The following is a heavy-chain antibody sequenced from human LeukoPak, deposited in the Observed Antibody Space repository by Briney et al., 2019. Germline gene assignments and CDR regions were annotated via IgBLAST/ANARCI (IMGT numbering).Heavy chain of an antibody. CDR3: ARDDRSNTWSWFDP. Sequence: GASVKVSCTASGYTFTSYGISSVRQAPGQGLEWMGWISAYNGNTQYAQKLQGRVTMTTDTSTSTAYMELRSLRSDDTAVYYCARDDRSNTWSWFDPWGQGTLVTVSS. J-gene: IGHJ5*02. CDR1: GYTFTSYG. V-gene: IGHV1-18*01. D-gene: IGHD1-1*01. CDR2: ISAYNGNT.